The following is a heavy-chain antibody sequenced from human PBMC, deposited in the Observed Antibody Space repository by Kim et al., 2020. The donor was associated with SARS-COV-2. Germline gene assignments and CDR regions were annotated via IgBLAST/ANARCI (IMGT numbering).Heavy chain of an antibody. J-gene: IGHJ4*02. CDR3: ARGRKYYYDSSGYTIDY. Sequence: SETLSLTCAVYGGSFSGYYWSWIRQPPGKGLEWIGEINHSGSTNYNPSLKSRVTISVDTSKNQFSLKLSSVTAADTAVYYCARGRKYYYDSSGYTIDYWGQGTLVTVSS. CDR2: INHSGST. D-gene: IGHD3-22*01. V-gene: IGHV4-34*01. CDR1: GGSFSGYY.